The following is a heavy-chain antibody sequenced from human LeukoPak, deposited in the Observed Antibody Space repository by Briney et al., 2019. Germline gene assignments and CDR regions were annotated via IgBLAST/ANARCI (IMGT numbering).Heavy chain of an antibody. D-gene: IGHD3-22*01. J-gene: IGHJ4*02. Sequence: GGSLRLSCAASGFTFSNAWMNWVRQAPGKGLEWVGRIKSKADGGISDYAEPVKGRFTFSRDDSKNTLYLLMNGLKTEDTAVYYCTTTYHYDSSPGSFDYWDQGTLVTVSS. CDR1: GFTFSNAW. CDR3: TTTYHYDSSPGSFDY. CDR2: IKSKADGGIS. V-gene: IGHV3-15*01.